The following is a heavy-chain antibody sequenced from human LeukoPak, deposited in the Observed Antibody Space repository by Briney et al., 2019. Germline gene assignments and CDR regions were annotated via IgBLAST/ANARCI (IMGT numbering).Heavy chain of an antibody. CDR1: GYTFTGYY. J-gene: IGHJ6*03. CDR3: ARQHHYYYYMDV. CDR2: INPNSGGT. D-gene: IGHD2-21*01. Sequence: ASVKVSCKASGYTFTGYYMHWVRQAPGQGLEWMGWINPNSGGTNYAQKFQGRVTMTRDTSISTAYMELSRLGSDDTAVYYCARQHHYYYYMDVWGKGTTVTVSS. V-gene: IGHV1-2*02.